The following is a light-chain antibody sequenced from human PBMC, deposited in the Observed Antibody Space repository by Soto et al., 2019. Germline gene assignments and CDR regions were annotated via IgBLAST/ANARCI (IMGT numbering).Light chain of an antibody. V-gene: IGKV3D-15*01. J-gene: IGKJ1*01. CDR3: QQFGDWPS. CDR1: QSVSSH. Sequence: EIRMTQSPATLSVSPGDNATLSCRASQSVSSHVVWYQQKPGQAPRLLISDSSTRAPGIPARFSGSGSGTVFTLTISSLQSDDFAVYYCQQFGDWPSFGLGTKVEI. CDR2: DSS.